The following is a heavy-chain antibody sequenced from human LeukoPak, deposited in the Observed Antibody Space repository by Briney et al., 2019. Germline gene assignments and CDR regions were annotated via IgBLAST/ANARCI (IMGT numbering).Heavy chain of an antibody. CDR2: INWNGGTT. J-gene: IGHJ6*04. CDR1: GFMFDDHG. V-gene: IGHV3-20*04. D-gene: IGHD2-15*01. Sequence: PGGSLRLSCAASGFMFDDHGMSWVRQTPGKGLEWVAGINWNGGTTAYAHSVKGRFIISRDNANNTLHLQMNSVRTEDTALYYCARSLEEYRSGVSCPIGDVWGKGTTVIVSS. CDR3: ARSLEEYRSGVSCPIGDV.